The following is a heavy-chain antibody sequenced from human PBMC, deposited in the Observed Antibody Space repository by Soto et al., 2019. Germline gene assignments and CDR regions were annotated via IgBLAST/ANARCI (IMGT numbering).Heavy chain of an antibody. CDR1: GGTFSSYA. J-gene: IGHJ4*02. V-gene: IGHV1-69*01. D-gene: IGHD4-4*01. Sequence: QVQLVQSGAEVKKPGSSVTVSCTASGGTFSSYAISWVRQAPGQGLEWMGGIIPIFGTANYAQKFQGRVTITADESTSTAYMELSSLRSEDTAVYYCATFDYSKGRTAADYWGQGTLVTVSS. CDR2: IIPIFGTA. CDR3: ATFDYSKGRTAADY.